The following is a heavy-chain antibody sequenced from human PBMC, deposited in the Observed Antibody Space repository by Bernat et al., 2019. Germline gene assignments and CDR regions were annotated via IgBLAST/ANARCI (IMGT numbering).Heavy chain of an antibody. V-gene: IGHV3-15*07. CDR2: IKSKTDGGTT. CDR1: GFTFSNAW. D-gene: IGHD3-10*01. CDR3: ITDVPGGSYPFDY. J-gene: IGHJ4*02. Sequence: EVQLVESGGGLVKPGGSLRLSCAASGFTFSNAWMGWVRQAPGKGREWVGRIKSKTDGGTTDYAAHVKGRFTISRDDSKNTLYLQMNSLNTEDTAVYYCITDVPGGSYPFDYWGQGALVTVSS.